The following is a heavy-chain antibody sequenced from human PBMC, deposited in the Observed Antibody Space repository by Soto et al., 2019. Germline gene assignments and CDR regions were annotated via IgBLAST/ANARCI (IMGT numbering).Heavy chain of an antibody. CDR1: GYSFSFYW. CDR3: ATAYVYDFENSNYYRDAFDI. D-gene: IGHD3-22*01. Sequence: GESLKISCKASGYSFSFYWIGCVRQMPGKGLEWMAIMYPDDSDIRYSPSFEAHVTISADKSTSTAFLQWSSLKASDTAMYYCATAYVYDFENSNYYRDAFDIWGQGTLVTVSS. CDR2: MYPDDSDI. V-gene: IGHV5-51*01. J-gene: IGHJ3*02.